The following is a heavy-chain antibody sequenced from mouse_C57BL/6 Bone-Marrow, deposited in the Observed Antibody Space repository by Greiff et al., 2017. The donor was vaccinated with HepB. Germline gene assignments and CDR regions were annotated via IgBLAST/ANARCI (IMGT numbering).Heavy chain of an antibody. CDR2: LLPGSGST. J-gene: IGHJ4*01. D-gene: IGHD2-1*01. Sequence: VKLVESGAELMKPGASVKLSCKATGYTFTGYWIEWVKQRPGHGLEWIGELLPGSGSTNYNEKFKGKATFTADTSSNTAYMQLSSLTTEDSAIYYCARARYGNLGVYYAMDYWGQGTSVTVSS. CDR1: GYTFTGYW. CDR3: ARARYGNLGVYYAMDY. V-gene: IGHV1-9*01.